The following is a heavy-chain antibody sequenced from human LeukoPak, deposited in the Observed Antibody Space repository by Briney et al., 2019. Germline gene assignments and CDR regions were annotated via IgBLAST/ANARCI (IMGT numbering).Heavy chain of an antibody. Sequence: GGSLRLSCAASGFTFSSFAMTWVRQAPGKGLEWVSSISSSSYIYYADSVKGRFTISRDNAKNSLYLQMNSLRAEDTAVYYCARDGSSGWYMGSWFDPWGQGTLVTVFS. CDR3: ARDGSSGWYMGSWFDP. CDR1: GFTFSSFA. V-gene: IGHV3-21*01. J-gene: IGHJ5*02. CDR2: ISSSSYI. D-gene: IGHD6-19*01.